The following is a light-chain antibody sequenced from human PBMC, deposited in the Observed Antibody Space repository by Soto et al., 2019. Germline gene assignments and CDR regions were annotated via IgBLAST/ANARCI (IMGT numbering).Light chain of an antibody. Sequence: DIQVTQSPSSVSASVGDRVTITCRASQGLVTWLAWYQQKPGKAPKLLIYAASSFQSGVPSRFSGSGSGTDFTLTISSLQPEDFATYYCQQTSSFPLTFGGGTKLELK. CDR1: QGLVTW. V-gene: IGKV1-12*01. J-gene: IGKJ4*01. CDR2: AAS. CDR3: QQTSSFPLT.